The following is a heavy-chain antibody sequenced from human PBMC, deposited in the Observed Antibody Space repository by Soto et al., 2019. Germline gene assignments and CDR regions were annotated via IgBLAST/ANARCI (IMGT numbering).Heavy chain of an antibody. Sequence: QVQLQESGPGLVKPSGTLFLTCTVSGGSVSSDNWWDWVLQPPGKGLEWIGEIYHSGCTNYNLTLKSRVTISVDKSKNPFSLKLSSVTAADTAVYFCARNHGDFDFWGQGTLVTVSS. CDR1: GGSVSSDNW. CDR3: ARNHGDFDF. D-gene: IGHD4-17*01. V-gene: IGHV4-4*02. J-gene: IGHJ4*02. CDR2: IYHSGCT.